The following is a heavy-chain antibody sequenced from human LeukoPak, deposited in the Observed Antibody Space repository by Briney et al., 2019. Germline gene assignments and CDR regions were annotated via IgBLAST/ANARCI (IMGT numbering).Heavy chain of an antibody. Sequence: SETLSLTCTVSGGSISSYYWSWIRQPPGKGLEWIGYIYYSGSINYNPSLKSRVTISVDTSKNQFSLKLSSVTAADTAVYYCASSYSSSWYVQGYFQHWGQGTLVTVSS. J-gene: IGHJ1*01. CDR2: IYYSGSI. D-gene: IGHD6-13*01. V-gene: IGHV4-59*01. CDR3: ASSYSSSWYVQGYFQH. CDR1: GGSISSYY.